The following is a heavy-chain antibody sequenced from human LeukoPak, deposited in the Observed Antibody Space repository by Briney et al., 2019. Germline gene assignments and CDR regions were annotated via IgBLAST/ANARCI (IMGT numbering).Heavy chain of an antibody. CDR2: IRYDGSNK. D-gene: IGHD3-22*01. J-gene: IGHJ6*03. CDR3: AKDGPPGEIVYYYYMDV. CDR1: GFTFSSYG. V-gene: IGHV3-30*02. Sequence: GGSLRLSCAASGFTFSSYGMHWVRQAPGKGLEWVAFIRYDGSNKYYADSVKGRFPISRDNSKNTLYLQMNSLRAEDTAVYYCAKDGPPGEIVYYYYMDVWGKGTTVTVSS.